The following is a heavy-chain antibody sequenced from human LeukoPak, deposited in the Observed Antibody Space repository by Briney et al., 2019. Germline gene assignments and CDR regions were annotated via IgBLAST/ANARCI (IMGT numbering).Heavy chain of an antibody. J-gene: IGHJ4*02. Sequence: GGSLRLSCAASGFTFSSYSMNWVRQAPGKGLEWVSYISSSSSTIYYADSVKGRFTISRDNAKNSLYLQMNSPRAEDTAVYYCARVRGNAYYDFWSAAPFDYWGQGTLVTVSS. CDR3: ARVRGNAYYDFWSAAPFDY. CDR1: GFTFSSYS. D-gene: IGHD3-3*01. V-gene: IGHV3-48*01. CDR2: ISSSSSTI.